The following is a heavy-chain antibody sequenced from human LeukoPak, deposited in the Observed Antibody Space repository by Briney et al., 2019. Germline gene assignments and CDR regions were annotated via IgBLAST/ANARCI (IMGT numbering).Heavy chain of an antibody. CDR3: ARPHLRRDYYYYGMDV. CDR2: INHSGST. V-gene: IGHV4-39*07. CDR1: GGSISSSGYY. J-gene: IGHJ6*04. Sequence: SETLSLTCTVSGGSISSSGYYWGWIRQPPGKGLEWIGEINHSGSTNYNPSLKSRVTISVDTSKNQFSLKLSSVTAADTAVYYCARPHLRRDYYYYGMDVWGKGTTVTVSS.